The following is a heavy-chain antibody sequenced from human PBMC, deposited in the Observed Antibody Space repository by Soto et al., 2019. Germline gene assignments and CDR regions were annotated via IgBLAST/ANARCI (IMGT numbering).Heavy chain of an antibody. CDR2: LISMFGTP. J-gene: IGHJ6*02. CDR3: AAEENSHGGMDV. CDR1: GGTLNNYA. Sequence: QVQLVQSGAEVRKSGSSVKVSCKASGGTLNNYAITWVRLAPGQGLEWMGRLISMFGTPDYAQKFQGRVTIAADEPTNTAYMEMTSLRSEDTAIYYCAAEENSHGGMDVWGQGTAVTVSS. V-gene: IGHV1-69*18.